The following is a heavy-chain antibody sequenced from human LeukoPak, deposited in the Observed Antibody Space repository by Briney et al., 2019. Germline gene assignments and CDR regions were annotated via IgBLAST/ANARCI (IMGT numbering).Heavy chain of an antibody. D-gene: IGHD3-3*01. CDR2: IYQSGST. CDR3: ARRGDFWSGYYRRAFDY. CDR1: GYSIRSGYN. V-gene: IGHV4-38-2*02. J-gene: IGHJ4*02. Sequence: SETLSLTCIVSGYSIRSGYNWGWIRQSPGKGLEWIGSIYQSGSTYDNPSLKSRVTMSIDTSKNQFSLKLSSVTAADTAVYYCARRGDFWSGYYRRAFDYWGQGTLVTVSS.